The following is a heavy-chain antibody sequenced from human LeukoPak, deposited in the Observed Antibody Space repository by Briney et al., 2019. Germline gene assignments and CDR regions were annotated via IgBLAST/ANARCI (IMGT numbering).Heavy chain of an antibody. CDR2: IIVGSGNT. CDR1: GFTFTSSA. V-gene: IGHV1-58*02. Sequence: GASVKVSCKASGFTFTSSAMQWVRQARGQRLEWIGWIIVGSGNTNYAQKFQERVTITRDMSTSTAYMELSSLRSEDTAVYYCAASSSWYSAFDIWGQGTMVTVSS. CDR3: AASSSWYSAFDI. J-gene: IGHJ3*02. D-gene: IGHD6-13*01.